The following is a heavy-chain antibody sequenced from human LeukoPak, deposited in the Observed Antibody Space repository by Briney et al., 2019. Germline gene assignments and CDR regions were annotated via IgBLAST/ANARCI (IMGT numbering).Heavy chain of an antibody. CDR3: ARGLRYYNSAALGY. Sequence: ASVKVSCKASGYTFTSYDINWVRQATGQGLEWMGWMNPNSGNTGYAQKFQGRVTITRNTSISTAYMELSSLRSEDTAVYYCARGLRYYNSAALGYWGQGTLVTVSS. V-gene: IGHV1-8*03. J-gene: IGHJ4*02. CDR1: GYTFTSYD. CDR2: MNPNSGNT. D-gene: IGHD3-10*01.